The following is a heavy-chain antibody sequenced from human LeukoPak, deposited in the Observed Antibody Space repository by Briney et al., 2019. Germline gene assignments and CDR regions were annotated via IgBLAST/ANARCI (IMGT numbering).Heavy chain of an antibody. V-gene: IGHV4-59*01. Sequence: ASETLSLTCTVSGGSISSYYWSWIRQPPGKGLEWIGYIYYSGSTNYNPSLKSRVTISVDTSKNQFSLKVSSVTAADTAVYYCARRTGYYDGFDYWGQGTLVTVS. J-gene: IGHJ4*02. D-gene: IGHD3/OR15-3a*01. CDR1: GGSISSYY. CDR3: ARRTGYYDGFDY. CDR2: IYYSGST.